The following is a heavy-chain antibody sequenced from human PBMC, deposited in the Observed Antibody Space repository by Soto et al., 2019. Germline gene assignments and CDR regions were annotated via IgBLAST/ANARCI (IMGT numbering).Heavy chain of an antibody. D-gene: IGHD3-3*01. Sequence: QVQLVQSGAEVKKPGSSVKVSCKASGGTFSSYTISWVRQAPGQGLEWMGRIIPILGIANYAQKFQGRDTITADKSTSTAYMELSSLRSEDTAVYYCASGGSDFWSGYSWFDPWGQGTLVTVSS. CDR2: IIPILGIA. CDR3: ASGGSDFWSGYSWFDP. J-gene: IGHJ5*02. CDR1: GGTFSSYT. V-gene: IGHV1-69*02.